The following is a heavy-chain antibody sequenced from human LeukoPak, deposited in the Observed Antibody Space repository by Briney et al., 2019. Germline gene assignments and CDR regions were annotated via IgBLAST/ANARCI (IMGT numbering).Heavy chain of an antibody. D-gene: IGHD3-16*01. CDR3: ANVVQGGVMTFDP. Sequence: PGGSLRLSCAASGFTFSSYAMGWVRQAPGKGLEWVSAISGSGGSTYYADSVKGRFTISRDNSKNALYLQMNSLRAEDTAVYYCANVVQGGVMTFDPWGQGTLVTVSS. V-gene: IGHV3-23*01. CDR1: GFTFSSYA. CDR2: ISGSGGST. J-gene: IGHJ5*02.